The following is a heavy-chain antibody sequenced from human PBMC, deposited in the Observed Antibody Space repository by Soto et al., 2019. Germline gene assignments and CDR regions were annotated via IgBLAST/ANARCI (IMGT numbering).Heavy chain of an antibody. V-gene: IGHV4-59*01. D-gene: IGHD2-21*02. J-gene: IGHJ6*02. CDR2: MYNTGST. Sequence: SETLSLTCTVSGGSISGYYWSWIRQPPGKGLEWIGYMYNTGSTVYNPSFKSRVTISVDTSKNQFSLKLNSLTAADTSVYYCARDLWGYCGTDCYPLDVWGQGTTVTVSS. CDR3: ARDLWGYCGTDCYPLDV. CDR1: GGSISGYY.